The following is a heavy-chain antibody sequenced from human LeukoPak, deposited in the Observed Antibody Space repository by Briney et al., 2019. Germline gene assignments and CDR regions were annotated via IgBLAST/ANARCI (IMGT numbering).Heavy chain of an antibody. J-gene: IGHJ4*02. CDR1: GGSISSGDYY. D-gene: IGHD1-26*01. V-gene: IGHV4-30-4*08. CDR3: ARWSIVGAYDLFDY. Sequence: PSETLSLTCTVSGGSISSGDYYWSWIRQPPGKGLECIGYIYYSGSTYYNPSLKSRITISVDTSKNQFSLKLSSVTAADTAVYYCARWSIVGAYDLFDYWGQGTLVTVSS. CDR2: IYYSGST.